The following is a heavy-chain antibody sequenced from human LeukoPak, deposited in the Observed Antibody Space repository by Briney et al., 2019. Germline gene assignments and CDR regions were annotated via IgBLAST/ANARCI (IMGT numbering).Heavy chain of an antibody. CDR1: GYSFTSYW. Sequence: GESLKISCKGSGYSFTSYWISWVRQMPGKGLEWMGIIYPGDSDTRYSPSFQGQVTISADKSISTAYLQWSSLKASDTAMYYCARQVFYDILTGYYPDAFDIWGRGTMVTVSS. J-gene: IGHJ3*02. CDR3: ARQVFYDILTGYYPDAFDI. D-gene: IGHD3-9*01. CDR2: IYPGDSDT. V-gene: IGHV5-51*01.